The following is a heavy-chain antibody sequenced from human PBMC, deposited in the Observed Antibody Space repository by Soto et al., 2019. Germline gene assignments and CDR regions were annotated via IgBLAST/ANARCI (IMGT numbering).Heavy chain of an antibody. V-gene: IGHV1-69*02. J-gene: IGHJ4*02. D-gene: IGHD6-6*01. CDR2: IIPILGIA. Sequence: QVQLVQSGAEVKKPGSSVKVSCKASGGTFSSYTISWVRQAPGQGLEWMGRIIPILGIANYAQKFQGRVTITADKSTSTAYIELSSLRSEDTAVYYCARAIAARPGGDYWGQGTLVTVSA. CDR3: ARAIAARPGGDY. CDR1: GGTFSSYT.